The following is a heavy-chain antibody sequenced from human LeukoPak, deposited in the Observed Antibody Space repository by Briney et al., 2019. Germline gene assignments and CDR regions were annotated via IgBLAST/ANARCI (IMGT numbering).Heavy chain of an antibody. J-gene: IGHJ4*02. D-gene: IGHD3-22*01. CDR2: ISYDGNKK. CDR3: AKDTGAYYYDSSDNPEPLSY. Sequence: GRSLRLSCAASGFTFSTYGMHWVRQAPGKGLEWVAVISYDGNKKYSADSVKGRFTISRDNSKNALYLQMNSLRADDTAVYYCAKDTGAYYYDSSDNPEPLSYWGQGTLVTVSS. CDR1: GFTFSTYG. V-gene: IGHV3-30*18.